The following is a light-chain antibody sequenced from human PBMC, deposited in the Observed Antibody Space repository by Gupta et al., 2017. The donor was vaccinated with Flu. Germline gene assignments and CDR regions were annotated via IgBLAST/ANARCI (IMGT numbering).Light chain of an antibody. V-gene: IGKV3-15*01. Sequence: EIVMTQSPATLSVSPGERATLSCRASQSVSSNLAWYQQKPGQAPRLLIYGASTRATGIPARFSGSGYGTEFTLTISSRQSEDFAVYYCQQYKSWPPITFGQGTLMEIK. CDR1: QSVSSN. CDR3: QQYKSWPPIT. CDR2: GAS. J-gene: IGKJ5*01.